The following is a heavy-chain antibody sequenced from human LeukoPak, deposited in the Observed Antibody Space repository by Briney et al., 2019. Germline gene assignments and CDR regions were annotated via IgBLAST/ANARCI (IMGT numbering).Heavy chain of an antibody. J-gene: IGHJ3*01. Sequence: GGSLRLSRAAPGFTVSSNYMNWVRQAPGKGLEWVSVIYSGGSAYYADSVKGRFTISRDNSKNMLYLQLNSLRADDTALYYCASQRRVDLGYAFNLWGQGTMVTVSS. V-gene: IGHV3-66*04. CDR2: IYSGGSA. CDR3: ASQRRVDLGYAFNL. CDR1: GFTVSSNY. D-gene: IGHD3-9*01.